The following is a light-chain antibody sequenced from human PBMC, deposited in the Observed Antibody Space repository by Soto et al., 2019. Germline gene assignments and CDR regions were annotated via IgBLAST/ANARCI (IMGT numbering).Light chain of an antibody. CDR3: QQANSFPIT. Sequence: PMTQSPTTLSASVGDTVTVTCRASQSVSGWLAWYQQKQGEAHKLLIYAASSLQSGVPSRFRGSGSGTDLTITISSLQPEDCATDDCQQANSFPITFGQGTRLEIK. CDR1: QSVSGW. J-gene: IGKJ5*01. CDR2: AAS. V-gene: IGKV1-12*01.